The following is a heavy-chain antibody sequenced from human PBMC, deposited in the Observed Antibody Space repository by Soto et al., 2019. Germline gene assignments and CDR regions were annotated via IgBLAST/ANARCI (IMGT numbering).Heavy chain of an antibody. Sequence: GGSLRLSCAASGFTFSSYSMNWVRQAPGKGLEWVSSISSSSSYIYYADSVKGRFTISRDNAKNSLYLQMNSLRAEDTAVYYCARVPTAMVISFLDYWGQGTLVTVSS. CDR2: ISSSSSYI. CDR1: GFTFSSYS. CDR3: ARVPTAMVISFLDY. J-gene: IGHJ4*02. D-gene: IGHD5-18*01. V-gene: IGHV3-21*01.